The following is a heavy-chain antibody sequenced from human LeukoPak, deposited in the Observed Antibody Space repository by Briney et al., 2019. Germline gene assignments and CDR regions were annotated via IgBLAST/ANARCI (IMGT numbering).Heavy chain of an antibody. CDR2: INHSGST. CDR3: ARGSGGWLDY. J-gene: IGHJ4*02. D-gene: IGHD6-19*01. CDR1: GGSFSGYY. V-gene: IGHV4-34*01. Sequence: SETLSLTCAVYGGSFSGYYWSWIRQPPGKGLEWIGEINHSGSTNYNPSLKSRVTISVDTSKNQFSLKLSSVTAADTAVYYCARGSGGWLDYWGQGTLVTVSS.